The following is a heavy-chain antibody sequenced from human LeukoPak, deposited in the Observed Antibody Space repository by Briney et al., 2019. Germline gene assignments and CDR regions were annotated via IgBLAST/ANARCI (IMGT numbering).Heavy chain of an antibody. V-gene: IGHV3-7*01. CDR2: IKQDGSEK. CDR1: GFTFSSYW. Sequence: GGSLRLSCAASGFTFSSYWMSWVRQAPGKGLQWVANIKQDGSEKYYVDSVKGRFTISRDNAKNSLYLQMNSLRAEDTAVYYCATVDTEHYFDYWGQGTLVTVSS. D-gene: IGHD5-18*01. J-gene: IGHJ4*02. CDR3: ATVDTEHYFDY.